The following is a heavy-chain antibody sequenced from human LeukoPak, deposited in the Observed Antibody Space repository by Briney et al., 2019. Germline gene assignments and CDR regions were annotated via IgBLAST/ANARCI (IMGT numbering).Heavy chain of an antibody. CDR2: IIPIIGTT. J-gene: IGHJ4*02. Sequence: ASVKVSCKTSGGTLNSYAFSWVRQAPGQGLEWMGRIIPIIGTTNYAQKFQERVTISADESTGTIYMDLKSLRSDDTAVYYCARGTVSAPKAPLDSWGQGTLVTVSS. V-gene: IGHV1-69*11. CDR1: GGTLNSYA. CDR3: ARGTVSAPKAPLDS. D-gene: IGHD3-3*01.